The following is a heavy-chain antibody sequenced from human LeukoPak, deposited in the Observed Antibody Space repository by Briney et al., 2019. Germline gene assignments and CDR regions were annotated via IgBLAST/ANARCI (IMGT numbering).Heavy chain of an antibody. D-gene: IGHD3-16*01. CDR3: AKEPIGGGYLDY. CDR2: IGSGGST. J-gene: IGHJ4*02. CDR1: GLTFSSYA. Sequence: GGSLRLSCAASGLTFSSYALSWVHQAPGKGLEWVSTIGSGGSTYYSDSVKGRFTISRDNSKNTLYLQINSLRAEDTAVYYCAKEPIGGGYLDYWGQGTLVTVSS. V-gene: IGHV3-23*01.